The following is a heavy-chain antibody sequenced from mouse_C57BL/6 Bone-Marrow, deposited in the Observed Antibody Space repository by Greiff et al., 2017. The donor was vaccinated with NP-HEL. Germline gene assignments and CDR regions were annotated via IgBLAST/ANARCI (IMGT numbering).Heavy chain of an antibody. CDR3: ARSPYDGYAWFAY. CDR1: GFTFTDYY. J-gene: IGHJ3*01. CDR2: IRNKANGYTT. D-gene: IGHD2-3*01. V-gene: IGHV7-3*01. Sequence: EVQGVESGGGLVQPGGSLSLSCAASGFTFTDYYMSWVRQPPGKALEWLGFIRNKANGYTTEYSASVQGRFTISRDNSQSILYLQMNALRAEDSATYYCARSPYDGYAWFAYWGQGTLVTVSA.